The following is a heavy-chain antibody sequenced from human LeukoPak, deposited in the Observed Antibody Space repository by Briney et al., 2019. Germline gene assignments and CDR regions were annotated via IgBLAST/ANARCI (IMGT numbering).Heavy chain of an antibody. CDR1: GYTFTSYG. V-gene: IGHV1-18*01. CDR3: ARDPGYCSSTSCYFLSYYYYYGMDV. D-gene: IGHD2-2*01. CDR2: ISAYNGNT. J-gene: IGHJ6*02. Sequence: ASVKVSCKASGYTFTSYGISWVRQAPGQGLEWMGWISAYNGNTNYAQKLQGRVTMTTDTSTSTAYMELRSLRSDDTAVYYCARDPGYCSSTSCYFLSYYYYYGMDVWGQGTTVTVSS.